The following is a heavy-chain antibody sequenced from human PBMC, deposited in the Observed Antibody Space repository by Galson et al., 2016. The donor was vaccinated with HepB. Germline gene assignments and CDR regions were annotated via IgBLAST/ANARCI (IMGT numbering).Heavy chain of an antibody. V-gene: IGHV3-48*02. CDR2: ISSSGTII. D-gene: IGHD6-19*01. J-gene: IGHJ6*02. CDR1: GFTFSSYS. CDR3: ARGGVAVAGRDYYYYNGLDV. Sequence: SLRLSCAASGFTFSSYSMNRVCQAPGKGLEWVLYISSSGTIIYYVDSVKGRFTISRDNAKNSLYLQMNSLRDEDTAVYYCARGGVAVAGRDYYYYNGLDVWGQGTTVTGSS.